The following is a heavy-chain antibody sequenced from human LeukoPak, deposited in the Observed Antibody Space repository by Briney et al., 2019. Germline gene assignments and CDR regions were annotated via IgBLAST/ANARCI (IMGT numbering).Heavy chain of an antibody. D-gene: IGHD1-26*01. CDR3: ARASGSYWWFDS. CDR1: GYRFDNYY. Sequence: ASVKVSCKASGYRFDNYYLHWVRQAPGEGLEWMGWLNPNSGETKYVEKFQGRVSMTRDTSISTVYMELSRLRSDDTAVYYCARASGSYWWFDSWGQGTLVTVSS. J-gene: IGHJ5*01. CDR2: LNPNSGET. V-gene: IGHV1-2*02.